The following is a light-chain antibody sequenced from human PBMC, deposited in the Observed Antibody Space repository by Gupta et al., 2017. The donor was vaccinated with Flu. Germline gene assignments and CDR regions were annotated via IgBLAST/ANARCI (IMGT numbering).Light chain of an antibody. CDR1: QGISTF. CDR3: QQYHTYPVT. Sequence: DIQMTQSPFSLSASVGDRVTITCRASQGISTFLAWFQQKPGKAPKPLIYDTSSLQSGVSSRFSGSGSGTDFTLTITSLQPEDFATYYCQQYHTYPVTFGQGTRLEIK. V-gene: IGKV1-16*01. J-gene: IGKJ5*01. CDR2: DTS.